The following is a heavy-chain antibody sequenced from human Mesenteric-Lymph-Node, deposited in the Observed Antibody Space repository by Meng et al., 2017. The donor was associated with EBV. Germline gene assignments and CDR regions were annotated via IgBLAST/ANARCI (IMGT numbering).Heavy chain of an antibody. CDR2: LNRSGHP. J-gene: IGHJ4*02. V-gene: IGHV4-34*08. D-gene: IGHD5-12*01. CDR3: ARAPTGGYDFFFDY. CDR1: GGTFRGQD. Sequence: VQQQPGGARRVTPSGTLSPRFERSGGTFRGQDWSGSRQPPGKGLEWIGELNRSGHPNYNPFFKGRVTLSVDTSKNQFSLKLSSVTAADTAVYYCARAPTGGYDFFFDYWGQGNLVTVSS.